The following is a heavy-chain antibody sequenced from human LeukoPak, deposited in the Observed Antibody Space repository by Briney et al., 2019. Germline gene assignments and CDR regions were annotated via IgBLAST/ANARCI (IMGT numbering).Heavy chain of an antibody. CDR3: AKSPHTYYYDSSGLDAFDI. V-gene: IGHV1-2*02. Sequence: ASVKVSCKASGYTFTNYYITWVRQAPGQGLEWMGWISAYNGYTNYAQKFQGRVTMTRDTSISTAYMELSRLRSDDTAVYYCAKSPHTYYYDSSGLDAFDIWGQGTMVTVSS. CDR2: ISAYNGYT. CDR1: GYTFTNYY. D-gene: IGHD3-22*01. J-gene: IGHJ3*02.